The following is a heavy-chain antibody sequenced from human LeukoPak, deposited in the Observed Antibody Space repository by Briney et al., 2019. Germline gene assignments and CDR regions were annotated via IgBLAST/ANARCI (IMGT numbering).Heavy chain of an antibody. CDR2: ISGSGGST. V-gene: IGHV3-23*01. J-gene: IGHJ4*02. CDR1: GFTFSSYA. Sequence: GGSLRLSCAASGFTFSSYAMSWVRQAPGKGLEWVSAISGSGGSTYYADSVKGRFTISRDNSKNTLYLQMNGLRVEDTAIYYCAKDRGYAFDYWGQGSLVTVSS. D-gene: IGHD3-10*01. CDR3: AKDRGYAFDY.